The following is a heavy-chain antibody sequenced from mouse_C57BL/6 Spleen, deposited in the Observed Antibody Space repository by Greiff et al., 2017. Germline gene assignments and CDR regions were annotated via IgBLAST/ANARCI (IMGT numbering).Heavy chain of an antibody. J-gene: IGHJ2*01. CDR2: INYDGSST. CDR1: GFTFSDYY. CDR3: ARLGYGDYFDY. D-gene: IGHD3-1*01. V-gene: IGHV5-16*01. Sequence: EVMLVESEGGLVQPGSSMKLSCTASGFTFSDYYMAWVSQVPEKGLEWVANINYDGSSTYYLDSLKSRFIISSDNAKNILYLQMSILKSEDTATYYCARLGYGDYFDYWGQGTTLTVSS.